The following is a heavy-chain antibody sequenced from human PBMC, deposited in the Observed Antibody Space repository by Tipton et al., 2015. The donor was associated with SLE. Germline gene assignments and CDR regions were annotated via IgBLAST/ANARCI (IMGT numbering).Heavy chain of an antibody. CDR1: GGSISSHY. Sequence: TLSLTCTVSGGSISSHYWSWIRRPPGKALEWIEYINYSGSTNYNPSLKSRVTMSVDTSKNQFSLKLGSVTAADTAVYYCARRRGSSWYEDYFDYWGQGTLVTVSS. V-gene: IGHV4-59*11. J-gene: IGHJ4*02. D-gene: IGHD6-13*01. CDR2: INYSGST. CDR3: ARRRGSSWYEDYFDY.